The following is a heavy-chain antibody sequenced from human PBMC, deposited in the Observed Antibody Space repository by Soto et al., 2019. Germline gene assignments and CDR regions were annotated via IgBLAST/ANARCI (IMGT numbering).Heavy chain of an antibody. CDR3: SRVNDFWSGYYTSSFGY. CDR2: IRSKAYGGTT. V-gene: IGHV3-49*04. D-gene: IGHD3-3*01. CDR1: GFTFGGYA. Sequence: PGGSLRLSCTASGFTFGGYAISGVRQAPGKGLEWLGFIRSKAYGGTTEYAASVKGRFTISRDDSKSIAYLQMSSLKTGDTAVYYCSRVNDFWSGYYTSSFGYWGQGIPVTVSS. J-gene: IGHJ4*02.